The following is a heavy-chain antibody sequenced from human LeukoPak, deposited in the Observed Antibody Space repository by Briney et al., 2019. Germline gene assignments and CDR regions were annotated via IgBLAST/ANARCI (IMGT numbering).Heavy chain of an antibody. D-gene: IGHD6-13*01. J-gene: IGHJ4*02. Sequence: PGGSLRLSCAASGFTFSSYSMNWVRQAPGKGLEWVSSISSSSSYIYYADSVKGRFTISRDNSKNTLYLQMNSLRPEDTGVYYCARGRGSWSFDYWGQGTLVTVSS. V-gene: IGHV3-21*01. CDR1: GFTFSSYS. CDR3: ARGRGSWSFDY. CDR2: ISSSSSYI.